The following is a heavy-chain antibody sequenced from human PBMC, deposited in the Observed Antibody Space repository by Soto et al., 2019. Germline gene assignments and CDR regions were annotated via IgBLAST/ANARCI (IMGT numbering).Heavy chain of an antibody. CDR2: IYYSGSI. V-gene: IGHV4-59*08. J-gene: IGHJ3*02. CDR1: GGSISGYY. CDR3: ARQPPDTAAFDI. Sequence: QVQLQESGPGLVKPSETLSLTCTVSGGSISGYYWSWIRQPPGKGLEWIGYIYYSGSINYNPSLKRRITISVDTSKNQLSLKLTSVSAADTAVYYCARQPPDTAAFDIWGQGTMVTVSS. D-gene: IGHD5-18*01.